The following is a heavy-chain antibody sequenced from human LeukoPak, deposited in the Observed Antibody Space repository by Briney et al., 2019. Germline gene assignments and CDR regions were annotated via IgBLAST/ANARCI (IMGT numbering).Heavy chain of an antibody. J-gene: IGHJ4*02. Sequence: GGSLRLSCAASGFIFSSYWMTWVRQAPGKGLEWVANIKQDGSEKYYMDSVKGRFTISRDNAKNSLYLQMNSLRAEDTAVYYCARETFYYDNTGHYYSAFEDYWGQGTLVTVSS. CDR1: GFIFSSYW. CDR2: IKQDGSEK. V-gene: IGHV3-7*01. D-gene: IGHD3-22*01. CDR3: ARETFYYDNTGHYYSAFEDY.